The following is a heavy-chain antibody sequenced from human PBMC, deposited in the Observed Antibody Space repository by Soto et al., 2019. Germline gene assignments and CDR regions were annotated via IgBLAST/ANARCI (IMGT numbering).Heavy chain of an antibody. CDR3: ARISVASRYMDV. CDR1: GGSISSSSYY. D-gene: IGHD5-12*01. V-gene: IGHV4-39*01. Sequence: ASETLSLTCTVSGGSISSSSYYWGWIRQSPGKGLEWIGSFYYSGSTYYSPSLKSRVTISGDTSKKQISLRLSSVTAADTALYYCARISVASRYMDVWGKGTTVTVSS. CDR2: FYYSGST. J-gene: IGHJ6*03.